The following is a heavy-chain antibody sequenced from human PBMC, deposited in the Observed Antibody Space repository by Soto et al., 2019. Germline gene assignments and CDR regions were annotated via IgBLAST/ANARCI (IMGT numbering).Heavy chain of an antibody. J-gene: IGHJ1*01. Sequence: QVQLQESGPGLVKPSQTLSLTCTVSGGSISSGGYYWSWIRQHPGKGLEWIGYIYYSGSTYYNSSLKSRVTISVDTSKNQFSLKLSSVTAADTAVYYCASGYCGGDCYHEVYFQDCGQGTLVTVSS. CDR1: GGSISSGGYY. V-gene: IGHV4-31*03. D-gene: IGHD2-21*02. CDR2: IYYSGST. CDR3: ASGYCGGDCYHEVYFQD.